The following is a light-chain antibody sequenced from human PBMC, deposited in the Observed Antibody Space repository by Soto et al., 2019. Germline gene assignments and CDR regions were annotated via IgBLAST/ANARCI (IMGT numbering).Light chain of an antibody. J-gene: IGKJ1*01. Sequence: NVLTQSPGTLSLSPGGRATLSCRASQSVSSGHLAWYQQKPGQAPRLLIYGVSSRATGIPDRFSGSGSGTDFALTIRRLEPEDFAVYYCQQYGSSPWTFGQGTKVEI. CDR2: GVS. V-gene: IGKV3-20*01. CDR3: QQYGSSPWT. CDR1: QSVSSGH.